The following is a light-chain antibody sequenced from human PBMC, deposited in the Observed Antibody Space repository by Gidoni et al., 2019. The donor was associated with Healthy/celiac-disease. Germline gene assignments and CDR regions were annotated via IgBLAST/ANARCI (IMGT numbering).Light chain of an antibody. CDR1: QSVSSSY. Sequence: EIVLTQSPGTLSLSPWERATLSCRASQSVSSSYLAWYQQKPGQAPRLLIYGASSRATGIPDRFSGSGSGTDFTLTISRLEPEDFAVYYCQQYGSSPWTFXXXTKVEIK. CDR2: GAS. J-gene: IGKJ1*01. V-gene: IGKV3-20*01. CDR3: QQYGSSPWT.